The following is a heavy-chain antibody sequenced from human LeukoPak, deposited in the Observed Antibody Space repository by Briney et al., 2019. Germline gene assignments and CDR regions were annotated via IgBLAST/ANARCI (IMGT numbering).Heavy chain of an antibody. V-gene: IGHV4-30-4*01. CDR1: GGSISSGDYY. CDR3: ARDKGLPQAFDI. J-gene: IGHJ3*02. Sequence: SETLSLTCTVSGGSISSGDYYWSWIRQPPGKGLEWIGFIYHTGSFHYNPSLKSRVTISVDTSKNQFSLNLRSVTAADTAVYYCARDKGLPQAFDIWGQGTMVTVSS. CDR2: IYHTGSF. D-gene: IGHD5/OR15-5a*01.